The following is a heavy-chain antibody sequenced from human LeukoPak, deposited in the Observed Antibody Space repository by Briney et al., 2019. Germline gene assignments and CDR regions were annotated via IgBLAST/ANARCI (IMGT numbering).Heavy chain of an antibody. CDR1: GFTFKSYG. J-gene: IGHJ4*02. D-gene: IGHD2-8*02. Sequence: GGSLRLSCAASGFTFKSYGMHWVRQAPGKGLDWVAVISYDGGNEYYPDSVKGRFTISRDNSKNTLYLQMNSLRSEDTAVYYCAKDRRTGTSLINFDYWGQGALVTVSS. CDR2: ISYDGGNE. V-gene: IGHV3-30*18. CDR3: AKDRRTGTSLINFDY.